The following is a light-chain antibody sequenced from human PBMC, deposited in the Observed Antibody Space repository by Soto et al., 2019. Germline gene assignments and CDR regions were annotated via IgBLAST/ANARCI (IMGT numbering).Light chain of an antibody. V-gene: IGKV4-1*01. J-gene: IGKJ3*01. CDR3: QQYFTIPFT. CDR1: QSVLYSSKSQNKKH. CDR2: WAS. Sequence: DIVMTQSPDSLAVSLGERATINCKSSQSVLYSSKSQNKKHLVWFQQKPAQPPKLLISWASTRESGVPDRFSGSGSGTDFPLTISSLQAEDVAVYYCQQYFTIPFTFGPGTKVDIK.